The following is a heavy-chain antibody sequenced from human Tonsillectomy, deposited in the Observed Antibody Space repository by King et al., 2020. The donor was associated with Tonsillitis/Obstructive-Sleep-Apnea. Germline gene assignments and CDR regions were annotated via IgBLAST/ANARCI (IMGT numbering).Heavy chain of an antibody. D-gene: IGHD2-2*02. J-gene: IGHJ6*03. Sequence: GQLVQSGAEVKKPGASVKVSCKASGYTFTGYYMHWVRQAPGQGLEGMGWINPNSGGTNYAQKFQGWVTMTRDTSISTAYMELSRLRSDDTAVYYCAREMVPAAIGESDYYYYYMDVWGKGTTVTVSS. V-gene: IGHV1-2*04. CDR2: INPNSGGT. CDR1: GYTFTGYY. CDR3: AREMVPAAIGESDYYYYYMDV.